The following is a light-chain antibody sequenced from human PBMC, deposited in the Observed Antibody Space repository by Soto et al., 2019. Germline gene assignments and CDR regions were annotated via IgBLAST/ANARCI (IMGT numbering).Light chain of an antibody. V-gene: IGLV2-23*02. CDR3: CSYAGIRTLYV. Sequence: QSALTQPASVSGSPGQSITISCTGTSSEVGSYNLVSWYQQYPGKAPKVMIYEVSKRPSGVSDRFSGSASGNTASLTISGLQAEDEADYYCCSYAGIRTLYVFGAGTQLTVL. CDR2: EVS. J-gene: IGLJ7*01. CDR1: SSEVGSYNL.